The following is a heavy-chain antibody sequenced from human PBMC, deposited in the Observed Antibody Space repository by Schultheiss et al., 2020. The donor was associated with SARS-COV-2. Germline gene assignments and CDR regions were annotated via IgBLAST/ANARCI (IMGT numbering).Heavy chain of an antibody. CDR1: GFTFSSYA. D-gene: IGHD3-22*01. V-gene: IGHV3-66*02. J-gene: IGHJ4*02. CDR2: IYSGGST. CDR3: VKQAYYYDSSGYYYVWYFDY. Sequence: GGSLRLSCAASGFTFSSYAMSWVRQAPGKGLEWVSVIYSGGSTYYADSVKGRFTISRDNSKNTLYLQMSSLRAEDTAVYYCVKQAYYYDSSGYYYVWYFDYWGQGTLVTVSS.